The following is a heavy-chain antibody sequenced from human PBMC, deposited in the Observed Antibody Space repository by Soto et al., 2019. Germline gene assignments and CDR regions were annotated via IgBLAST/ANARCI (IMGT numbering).Heavy chain of an antibody. D-gene: IGHD1-26*01. CDR3: ARGAKWDPRGVEAQEDDYFDY. Sequence: ASGQVSCKPSGYSFINFAIDLVRQAPGRSLECMGWVDTGNGITKYSQNFQDRLTLTRDTFTGTAAMELNSLKSEDTAVYYCARGAKWDPRGVEAQEDDYFDYWGRGTLVTVSS. CDR2: VDTGNGIT. J-gene: IGHJ4*02. CDR1: GYSFINFA. V-gene: IGHV1-3*04.